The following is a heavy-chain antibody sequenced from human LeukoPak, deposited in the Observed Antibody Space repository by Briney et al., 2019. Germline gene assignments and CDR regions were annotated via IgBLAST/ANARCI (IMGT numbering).Heavy chain of an antibody. D-gene: IGHD1-26*01. Sequence: ASVKVSCKASGYTFTGYYMHWVRQAPGQGLEWMGWINPNSGGTNYAQKFQGRVTMTRDTSISTAYMELSRLRSDDTAVYYCARGVRGGSYYVRYTMGGFGQNWFDPWGQGTLVTVSS. CDR2: INPNSGGT. V-gene: IGHV1-2*02. CDR1: GYTFTGYY. CDR3: ARGVRGGSYYVRYTMGGFGQNWFDP. J-gene: IGHJ5*02.